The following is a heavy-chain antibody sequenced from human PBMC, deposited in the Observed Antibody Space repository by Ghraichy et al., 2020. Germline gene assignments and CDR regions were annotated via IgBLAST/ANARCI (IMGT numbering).Heavy chain of an antibody. CDR3: ASGYTSLWYFFQH. V-gene: IGHV3-21*01. CDR2: ISTTSNYI. CDR1: GFTFSSYA. Sequence: GGSLRLSCATSGFTFSSYAMNWVRQAPGKGLEWVSSISTTSNYIYYADSVRGRFTISRDNTKNSLYLQMNSLRAEDKAVYYCASGYTSLWYFFQHWGQGTLVTVSS. D-gene: IGHD6-13*01. J-gene: IGHJ1*01.